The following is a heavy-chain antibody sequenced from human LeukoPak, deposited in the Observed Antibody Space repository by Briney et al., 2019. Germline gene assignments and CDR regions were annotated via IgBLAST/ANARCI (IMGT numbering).Heavy chain of an antibody. CDR3: ARSGYSSSWYVQFQPLLDY. J-gene: IGHJ4*02. Sequence: ASVKVSCKASGYTFTSYYMHWVRQAPGQGLEWMGIINPSGGSTSYAQKFQGRVTMTRDMSTSTVYMELSSLRSEDTAVYYCARSGYSSSWYVQFQPLLDYWGQGTLVTVSS. CDR2: INPSGGST. CDR1: GYTFTSYY. D-gene: IGHD6-13*01. V-gene: IGHV1-46*01.